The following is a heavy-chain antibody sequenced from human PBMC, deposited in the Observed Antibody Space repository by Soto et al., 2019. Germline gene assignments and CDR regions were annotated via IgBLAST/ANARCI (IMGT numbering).Heavy chain of an antibody. D-gene: IGHD5-18*01. CDR3: AKVRYSYGYFDY. J-gene: IGHJ4*02. Sequence: EVQLVESGGGWVQPGRSLRLSCAASGFTFDDYAMHWVRQAPGKGLEWVSGISWNSGSIGYADSVKGRFTISRDNAKNSLYLQMNSLRAEDTALYYCAKVRYSYGYFDYWGQGTLVTVSS. CDR1: GFTFDDYA. V-gene: IGHV3-9*01. CDR2: ISWNSGSI.